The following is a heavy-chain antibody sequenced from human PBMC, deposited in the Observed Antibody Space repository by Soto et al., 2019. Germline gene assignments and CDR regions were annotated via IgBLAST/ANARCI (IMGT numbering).Heavy chain of an antibody. V-gene: IGHV3-7*01. CDR1: GFTFSSYW. Sequence: EVQLVESGGGLVQPGGSLSLSCAASGFTFSSYWMSWVRQAPGKGLEWVANIKQDGSEKYYVDSVKGRFTISRDNAKNSLYLQMNSLRAEDTXXYYCARDIAVAANWFDPWGQGTLVTVSS. J-gene: IGHJ5*02. D-gene: IGHD6-19*01. CDR3: ARDIAVAANWFDP. CDR2: IKQDGSEK.